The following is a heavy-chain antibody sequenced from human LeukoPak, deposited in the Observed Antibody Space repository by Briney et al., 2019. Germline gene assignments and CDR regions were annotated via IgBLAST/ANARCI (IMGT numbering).Heavy chain of an antibody. Sequence: GGSLRLSCAASGFTFSSYWMHWVRQAPGKGLVWVSRINGDGSSTKYADSVKGRFTISRDNAKNSLYLQMNSLRAEDTAVYYCARDRGIVVVPAANNWYFDLWGRGTLVTVSS. V-gene: IGHV3-74*03. J-gene: IGHJ2*01. D-gene: IGHD2-2*01. CDR1: GFTFSSYW. CDR3: ARDRGIVVVPAANNWYFDL. CDR2: INGDGSST.